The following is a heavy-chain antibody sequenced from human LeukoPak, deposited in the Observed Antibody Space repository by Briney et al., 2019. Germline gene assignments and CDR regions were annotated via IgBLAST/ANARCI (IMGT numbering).Heavy chain of an antibody. CDR3: TTFSYAGNAGGSAGS. CDR1: GFTFSSYG. Sequence: GGSLRLSCAASGFTFSSYGMHWVRQAPGKGLEWVAFIRYDGSNKYYADSVKGRFSISRDNSKNTVYLQMNSLRVEDTAVYYCTTFSYAGNAGGSAGSWGQGTLVTVSS. D-gene: IGHD4-23*01. CDR2: IRYDGSNK. J-gene: IGHJ5*02. V-gene: IGHV3-30*02.